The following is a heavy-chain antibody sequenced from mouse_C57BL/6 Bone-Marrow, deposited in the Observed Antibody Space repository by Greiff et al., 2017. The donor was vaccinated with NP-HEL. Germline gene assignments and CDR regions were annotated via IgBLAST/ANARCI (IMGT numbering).Heavy chain of an antibody. CDR3: APITTVVEVDFDV. Sequence: QVQLKQSGAELVKPGASVKLSCKASGYTFTSYWMHWVKQRPGQGLEWIGMIHPNSGSTNYNEKFKSKATLTVDKSSGTAYMQLSSLTSEDSAVYYCAPITTVVEVDFDVWGTGTTVTVSS. CDR2: IHPNSGST. CDR1: GYTFTSYW. J-gene: IGHJ1*03. V-gene: IGHV1-64*01. D-gene: IGHD1-1*01.